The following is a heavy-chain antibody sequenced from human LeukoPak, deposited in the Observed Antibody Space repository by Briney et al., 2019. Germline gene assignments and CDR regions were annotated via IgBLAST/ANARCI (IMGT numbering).Heavy chain of an antibody. D-gene: IGHD6-6*01. CDR3: ARDGRFEYSHFYYFDF. CDR2: SSVYNGVT. V-gene: IGHV1-18*01. Sequence: GASVKVSCKASGYTFNSYGISWVRQVPGQGLEWMGWSSVYNGVTRYAQKFQGRVTVATDKSTTTAYLGLTNLRSDDTAIYFCARDGRFEYSHFYYFDFWGQGTLVTVSS. J-gene: IGHJ4*02. CDR1: GYTFNSYG.